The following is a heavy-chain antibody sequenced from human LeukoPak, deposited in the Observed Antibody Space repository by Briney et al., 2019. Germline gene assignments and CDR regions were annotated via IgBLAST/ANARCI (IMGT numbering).Heavy chain of an antibody. J-gene: IGHJ4*02. Sequence: PGGSLRLSCAASGFTFNNYGMSWVRQAPGKGLEWVSAISGSGGSTYYADSVKGRFTISRDNSKNTLYLQMNSLRAEDTAVYYCATMVRGVFDYWGQGTLVTVSS. V-gene: IGHV3-23*01. CDR2: ISGSGGST. D-gene: IGHD3-10*01. CDR3: ATMVRGVFDY. CDR1: GFTFNNYG.